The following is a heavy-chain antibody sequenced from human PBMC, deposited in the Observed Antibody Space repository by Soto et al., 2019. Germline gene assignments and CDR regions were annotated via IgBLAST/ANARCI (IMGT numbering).Heavy chain of an antibody. CDR2: IIPIFGTA. CDR1: GGTFSSYA. Sequence: SVKVSCKASGGTFSSYAISWVRQAPGQGLEWMGGIIPIFGTANYAQKFQGRVTITADESTSTAYMELSSLRAEDTAVYYCAKDILTTVVKGGVAYYFDYWGQGTLVTVSS. J-gene: IGHJ4*02. CDR3: AKDILTTVVKGGVAYYFDY. D-gene: IGHD4-17*01. V-gene: IGHV1-69*13.